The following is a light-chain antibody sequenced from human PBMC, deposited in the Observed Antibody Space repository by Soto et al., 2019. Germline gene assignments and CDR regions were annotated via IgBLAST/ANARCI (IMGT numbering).Light chain of an antibody. V-gene: IGKV3-11*01. J-gene: IGKJ3*01. CDR1: QSVSNY. CDR3: QQRSNWL. Sequence: ENVLTQSPATLSLSPGERATLSCRASQSVSNYVTWYQQKPGQASRLLIYDASNRATGIPARFSGSGSGTDFTLTSSSLEADDFAVYYCQQRSNWLFGPGNKVDIK. CDR2: DAS.